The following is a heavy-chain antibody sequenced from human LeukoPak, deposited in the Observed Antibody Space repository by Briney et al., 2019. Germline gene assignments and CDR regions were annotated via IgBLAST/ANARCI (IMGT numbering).Heavy chain of an antibody. CDR2: ISYDGSNK. V-gene: IGHV3-30*18. CDR3: AKILGAYGSGSYFDY. D-gene: IGHD3-10*01. Sequence: GGSLRLSCAASGFTFSSYGMHWVRQAPGKGLEWVAVISYDGSNKYYADSVKGRFTISRDNSKNTLYLQMNSLRAEDTAVYYCAKILGAYGSGSYFDYWGQGTLATVSS. J-gene: IGHJ4*02. CDR1: GFTFSSYG.